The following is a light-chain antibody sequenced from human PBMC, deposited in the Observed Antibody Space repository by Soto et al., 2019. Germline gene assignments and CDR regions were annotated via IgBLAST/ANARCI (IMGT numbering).Light chain of an antibody. CDR1: SSDVGSYNL. Sequence: QSALTQPASVSGSPGQSITISCTGTSSDVGSYNLVSWYQQHPGKAPKLMIYEGSKRPSGVSNRFSGSKSGNTASLTISGLQAEDEADYYCCSYAGSSTVAGFGGGTQLTVL. V-gene: IGLV2-23*01. CDR3: CSYAGSSTVAG. J-gene: IGLJ7*01. CDR2: EGS.